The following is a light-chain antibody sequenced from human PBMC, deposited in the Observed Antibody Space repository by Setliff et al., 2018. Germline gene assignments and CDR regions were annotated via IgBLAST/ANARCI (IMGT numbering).Light chain of an antibody. CDR3: SSYAGGNTPYV. CDR1: SSDVGGYNY. Sequence: QSALTQPPSASGSPGQSVTISCTGTSSDVGGYNYVSWYQQHPGKAPKLMIYEVSKRPSGVPDRFSGSKSGNTASLTVSGLQAGDEADYYCSSYAGGNTPYVFGTGTKVTVL. J-gene: IGLJ1*01. CDR2: EVS. V-gene: IGLV2-8*01.